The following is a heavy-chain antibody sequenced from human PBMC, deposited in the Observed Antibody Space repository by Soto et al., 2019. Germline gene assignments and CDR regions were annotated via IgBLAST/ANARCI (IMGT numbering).Heavy chain of an antibody. D-gene: IGHD1-20*01. V-gene: IGHV3-30*04. J-gene: IGHJ6*02. CDR2: ISYDGTSE. Sequence: GWSLRLSCAASGFTFSSYAMSWVRQAPGKGLEWVAVISYDGTSEYYADSVKGRFSISRDNPNNTVSLQMHSLGPADTALYYCTKDINMGGVDVWGQGTTVSVSS. CDR1: GFTFSSYA. CDR3: TKDINMGGVDV.